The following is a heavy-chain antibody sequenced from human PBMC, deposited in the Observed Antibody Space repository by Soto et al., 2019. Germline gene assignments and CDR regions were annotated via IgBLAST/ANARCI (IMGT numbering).Heavy chain of an antibody. Sequence: SETLSLTCTVSGGSISSSSYYWGWIRQPPGKGLEWIGSIYYSGSTYYNPSLKSRVTISVDTSKNQFSLKLSSVTAADTAVYYCARVIAVAVRGCDPWGQGTLVTVSS. CDR1: GGSISSSSYY. CDR2: IYYSGST. J-gene: IGHJ5*02. V-gene: IGHV4-39*01. CDR3: ARVIAVAVRGCDP. D-gene: IGHD6-19*01.